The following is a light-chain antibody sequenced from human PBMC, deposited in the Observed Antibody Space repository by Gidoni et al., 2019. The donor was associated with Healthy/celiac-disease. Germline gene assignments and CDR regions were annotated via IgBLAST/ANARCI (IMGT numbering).Light chain of an antibody. CDR3: QQYYSYPRT. CDR1: QGISGF. J-gene: IGKJ3*01. V-gene: IGKV1-8*01. Sequence: AIRMTQSPSSLSASTGDRVTITCRASQGISGFLAWYQQKPGKAPKLLIYAASTLQSGVPSRFSGSGSGTDFTLTITYLQSEDFATYYCQQYYSYPRTFGPGTTVDIK. CDR2: AAS.